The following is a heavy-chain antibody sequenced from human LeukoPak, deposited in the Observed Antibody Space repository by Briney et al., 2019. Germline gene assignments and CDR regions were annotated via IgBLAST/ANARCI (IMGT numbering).Heavy chain of an antibody. CDR1: GYTFTSYY. CDR3: ARSSRLMLIDY. J-gene: IGHJ4*02. V-gene: IGHV1-46*01. D-gene: IGHD2-8*01. CDR2: INPSGGST. Sequence: ASVKVSCKACGYTFTSYYMHLVRQAPGQGLEWMGIINPSGGSTSYAQKFQGRVTMTRDTSTSTVYMELSSLRSEDTAVYYCARSSRLMLIDYWGQGTLVTVSS.